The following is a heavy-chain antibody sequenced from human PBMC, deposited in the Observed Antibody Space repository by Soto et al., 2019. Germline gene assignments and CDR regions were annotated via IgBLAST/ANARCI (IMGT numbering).Heavy chain of an antibody. CDR3: TTDRYSSSWYGFDY. J-gene: IGHJ4*02. Sequence: GGSLRLSCAASGFTFSNAWMSWVRQAPGKGLEWVGRIKSKTDGGTTDYAAPVKGRFTISRDDSKNTLYLQMNSLKTEDTAVYYCTTDRYSSSWYGFDYGGQGTLVTVSS. CDR2: IKSKTDGGTT. V-gene: IGHV3-15*01. CDR1: GFTFSNAW. D-gene: IGHD6-13*01.